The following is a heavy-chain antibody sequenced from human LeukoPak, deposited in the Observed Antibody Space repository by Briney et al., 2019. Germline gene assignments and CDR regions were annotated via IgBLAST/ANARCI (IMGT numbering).Heavy chain of an antibody. CDR2: ISAYNGNT. V-gene: IGHV1-18*01. CDR3: ARDWGPDEYYYDSSVYYSPGENWFAP. J-gene: IGHJ5*02. D-gene: IGHD3-22*01. CDR1: GYTFTIYG. Sequence: ASVKVSCKASGYTFTIYGISWVRQAPGQGLEWMGWISAYNGNTNYAQKLQGRVTMTTDTSTSTAYMELWSLRSDDTAVYYCARDWGPDEYYYDSSVYYSPGENWFAPWGQGTLVTVSS.